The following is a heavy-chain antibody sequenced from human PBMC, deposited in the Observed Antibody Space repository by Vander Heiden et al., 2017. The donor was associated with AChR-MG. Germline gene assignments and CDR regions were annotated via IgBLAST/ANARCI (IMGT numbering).Heavy chain of an antibody. J-gene: IGHJ3*02. CDR2: TRDKGNSYTT. CDR3: TRSLRHDASDI. CDR1: GFSVRGYY. Sequence: EVQLVASGGGLVHPGGSLRLSCAASGFSVRGYYMDWVRQAPGVGLEWVARTRDKGNSYTTEYAASVKGRFAISRDDSKNSLYLQMNSLKTEDTAVYYCTRSLRHDASDIWGQGTIVTVSS. V-gene: IGHV3-72*01.